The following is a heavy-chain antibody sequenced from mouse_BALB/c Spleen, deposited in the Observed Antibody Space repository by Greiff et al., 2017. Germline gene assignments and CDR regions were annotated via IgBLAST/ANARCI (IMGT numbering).Heavy chain of an antibody. CDR1: GFTFSSYT. J-gene: IGHJ1*01. Sequence: EVNVVESGGGLVQPGGSLKLSCAASGFTFSSYTMSWVRQTPEKRLEWVAYISNGGGSTYYPDTVKGRFTISRDNAKNTLYLQMSSLKSEDTAMYYCARRYYGSSYENWYFDVWGAGTTVTVSS. CDR2: ISNGGGST. V-gene: IGHV5-12-2*01. CDR3: ARRYYGSSYENWYFDV. D-gene: IGHD1-1*01.